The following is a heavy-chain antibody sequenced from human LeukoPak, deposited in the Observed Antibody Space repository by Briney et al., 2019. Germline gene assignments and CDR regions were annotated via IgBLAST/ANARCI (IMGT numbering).Heavy chain of an antibody. CDR3: ARVTTYYDILTAFITQLFFDY. D-gene: IGHD3-9*01. V-gene: IGHV1-18*01. CDR2: ISAYNGNT. CDR1: GYTFTSFG. Sequence: GASVKVSFKASGYTFTSFGISWVRQAAGQGLEWMGWISAYNGNTNYAQKLQGRVTMTTDTSTSTAYMELRSLRSDDTAVYYCARVTTYYDILTAFITQLFFDYWGQGTLVTVSS. J-gene: IGHJ4*02.